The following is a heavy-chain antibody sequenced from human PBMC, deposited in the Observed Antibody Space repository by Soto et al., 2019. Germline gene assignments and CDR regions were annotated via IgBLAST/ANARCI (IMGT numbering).Heavy chain of an antibody. Sequence: QVQLVQSGAEVKKPGSSVKVSCKASGGTFSSYAISWVRQAPGQGLEWMGGIIPIFGTANYAQKFQGRVTITADESTSTAYMELSSLRSEDTAVYYCARDYYCSGSYYNGAPSIFDYWGQGTLVTVSS. CDR3: ARDYYCSGSYYNGAPSIFDY. V-gene: IGHV1-69*01. J-gene: IGHJ4*02. D-gene: IGHD3-10*01. CDR2: IIPIFGTA. CDR1: GGTFSSYA.